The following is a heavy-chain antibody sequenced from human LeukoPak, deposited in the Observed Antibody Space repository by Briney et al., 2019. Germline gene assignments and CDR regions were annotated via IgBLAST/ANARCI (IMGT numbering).Heavy chain of an antibody. D-gene: IGHD2-15*01. Sequence: SSETLSLTCTVSGGSVSSGSYYWSWIRQPPGKGLEWIGYIYYSGSTNYNPSLKSRVTISVDTSKNQFSLKLSSVTAADTAVYYCATALRGDCSGGSCYPVSFDYWGQGTLVTVSS. V-gene: IGHV4-61*01. CDR1: GGSVSSGSYY. CDR2: IYYSGST. J-gene: IGHJ4*02. CDR3: ATALRGDCSGGSCYPVSFDY.